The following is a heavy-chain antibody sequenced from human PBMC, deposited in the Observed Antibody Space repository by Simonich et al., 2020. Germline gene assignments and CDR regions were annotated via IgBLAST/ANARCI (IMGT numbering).Heavy chain of an antibody. D-gene: IGHD1-26*01. CDR2: INPNSCGT. J-gene: IGHJ6*03. CDR3: ARDLRGSYYYYYYMDV. V-gene: IGHV1-2*02. CDR1: GYTFTGYY. Sequence: QVQLVQSGAEVKKPGASVKVSCKASGYTFTGYYMHWVRQAPGQGLEGWGWINPNSCGTNDAQKLQGRVTMTRETSISTAYMELSRLRSDDTAVYYCARDLRGSYYYYYYMDVWGKGTTVTVSS.